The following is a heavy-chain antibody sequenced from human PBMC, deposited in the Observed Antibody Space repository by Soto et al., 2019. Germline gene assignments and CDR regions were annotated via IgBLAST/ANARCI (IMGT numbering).Heavy chain of an antibody. CDR2: ISYDGSNK. V-gene: IGHV3-30-3*01. D-gene: IGHD2-21*01. J-gene: IGHJ6*02. CDR1: GFTFSSYA. Sequence: GGSLRLSCAASGFTFSSYAMHWVRQAPGKGLEWVAVISYDGSNKYYADSVKGRFTISRDNSKNTLYLQMNSLRAEDTAVYYCANGIDYYYYYGMDVWGQGTTVTVSS. CDR3: ANGIDYYYYYGMDV.